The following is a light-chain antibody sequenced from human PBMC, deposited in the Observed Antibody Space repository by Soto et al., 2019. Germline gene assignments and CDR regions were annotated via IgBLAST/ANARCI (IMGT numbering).Light chain of an antibody. Sequence: EIVMTQSPDTLSVSPGERATLSCRASQSVSTNLAWYQQKPGQAPRLLIFNPSTRATGTAARFSGSGSGTEFTLTISRLQSEDFAVYYCQQYDLATGFGGGTKVEIK. CDR3: QQYDLATG. CDR1: QSVSTN. CDR2: NPS. V-gene: IGKV3-15*01. J-gene: IGKJ4*01.